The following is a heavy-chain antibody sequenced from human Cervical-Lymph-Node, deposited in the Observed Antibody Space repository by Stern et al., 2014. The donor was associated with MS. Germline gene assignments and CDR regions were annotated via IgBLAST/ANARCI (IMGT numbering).Heavy chain of an antibody. CDR1: GYTFTSYG. D-gene: IGHD2-15*01. V-gene: IGHV1-18*04. CDR2: ISAYNGNT. CDR3: ARRAPGYCSGGSCYFDY. Sequence: DQLVESGAEVKKPGASVKVSCKASGYTFTSYGISWVRQAPGQGLEWMGWISAYNGNTNYAQKLQGRVTMTTDTSTSTAYMELRSLRSDDTAVYYCARRAPGYCSGGSCYFDYWGQGTLVTVSS. J-gene: IGHJ4*02.